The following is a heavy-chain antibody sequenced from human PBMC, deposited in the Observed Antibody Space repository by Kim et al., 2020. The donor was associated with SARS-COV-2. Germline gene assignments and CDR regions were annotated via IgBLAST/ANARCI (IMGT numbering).Heavy chain of an antibody. D-gene: IGHD3-10*01. CDR3: ARSDYGSGSSPPPFDY. J-gene: IGHJ4*02. Sequence: KCQGRVTMTADESTSTAYMELSSLRSEDTAVYYCARSDYGSGSSPPPFDYWGQGTLVTVSS. V-gene: IGHV1-69*01.